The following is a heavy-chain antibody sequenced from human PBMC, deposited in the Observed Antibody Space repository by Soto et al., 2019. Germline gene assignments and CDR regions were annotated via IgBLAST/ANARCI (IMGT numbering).Heavy chain of an antibody. D-gene: IGHD2-21*01. J-gene: IGHJ4*02. CDR2: MSPNRGNT. CDR3: ARGLESEFPPDY. CDR1: GHTFTSYD. Sequence: QVQLVQSGAEVKKPGASVKVSCKASGHTFTSYDINWVRQATGRGLERMGWMSPNRGNTGYARNFQGRVTMTRNTSISTAYMELGSLSSEDTAVYYCARGLESEFPPDYWGQGTLVTVSS. V-gene: IGHV1-8*01.